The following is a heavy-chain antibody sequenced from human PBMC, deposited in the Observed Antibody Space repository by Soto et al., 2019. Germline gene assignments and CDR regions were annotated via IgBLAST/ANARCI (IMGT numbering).Heavy chain of an antibody. V-gene: IGHV3-49*03. Sequence: GGSLRLSCTASGFTFGDYAMSWFRQAPGKGLEWVGFIRSKAYGGTTEYAASVKGRFTISRDDSKSIAYLQMNSLKTEDTAVYYCTRFELGESWNWFDPWGQGTLVTVSS. CDR3: TRFELGESWNWFDP. CDR1: GFTFGDYA. CDR2: IRSKAYGGTT. D-gene: IGHD3-10*01. J-gene: IGHJ5*02.